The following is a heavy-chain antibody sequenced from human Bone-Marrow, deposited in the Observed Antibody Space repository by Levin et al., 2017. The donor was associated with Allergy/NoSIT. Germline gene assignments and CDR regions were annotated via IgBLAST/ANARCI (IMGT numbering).Heavy chain of an antibody. J-gene: IGHJ3*01. CDR1: GGSFNSYV. CDR3: AKERSGGSLFDL. CDR2: IIPIFGTT. D-gene: IGHD1-26*01. Sequence: SVKVSCKASGGSFNSYVISWVRQAPGQGLEWMGGIIPIFGTTNDAQKFKGRVTITADKSTNTAYMELSSLKSEDTAIYYCAKERSGGSLFDLWGQGTLVTVSS. V-gene: IGHV1-69*06.